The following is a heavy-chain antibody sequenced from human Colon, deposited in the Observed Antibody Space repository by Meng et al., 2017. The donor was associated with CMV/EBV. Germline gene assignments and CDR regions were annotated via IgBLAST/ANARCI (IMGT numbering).Heavy chain of an antibody. CDR2: IYYTGND. CDR3: ARMALHWYFDL. Sequence: QLQEADPGLGKHSVTLSCTCTGSGVSISGRSSSRRCIRKPPGKVREWIDSIYYTGNDYHTPPLKRCVTISIDTFNNKFSLRLTSVTAADTAAYYSARMALHWYFDLWGRGTLVTVSS. D-gene: IGHD5-24*01. CDR1: GVSISGRSSS. V-gene: IGHV4-39*07. J-gene: IGHJ2*01.